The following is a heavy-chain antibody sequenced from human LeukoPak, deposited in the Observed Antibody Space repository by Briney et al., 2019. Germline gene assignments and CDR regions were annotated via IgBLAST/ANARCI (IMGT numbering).Heavy chain of an antibody. J-gene: IGHJ6*03. V-gene: IGHV4-59*01. D-gene: IGHD4-11*01. Sequence: SETLSLTCTVSDDSITMYYWTWIRQPPGKGLEWIGYVDHTGSTKFNPSLNGRVSISRDTSKNFFSLRLRSVTAADTAVYFCARGRVSSSTWYSTYYYFFYMNFWGKGTTVTVSS. CDR2: VDHTGST. CDR3: ARGRVSSSTWYSTYYYFFYMNF. CDR1: DDSITMYY.